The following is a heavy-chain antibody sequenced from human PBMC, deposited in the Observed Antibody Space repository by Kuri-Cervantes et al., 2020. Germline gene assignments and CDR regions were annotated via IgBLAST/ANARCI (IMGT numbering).Heavy chain of an antibody. CDR2: INPLIGGT. Sequence: ASVKVSCKDSGHVFTDYYINWGRQAPGQGLEWMGWINPLIGGTNYAQKFQGRVTMTRNTSISTAYMELSSLRSEDTAEYYGAREGNNSWHRNYFDYWGQGTLVTVSS. CDR3: AREGNNSWHRNYFDY. D-gene: IGHD2-2*01. J-gene: IGHJ4*02. V-gene: IGHV1/OR15-1*04. CDR1: GHVFTDYY.